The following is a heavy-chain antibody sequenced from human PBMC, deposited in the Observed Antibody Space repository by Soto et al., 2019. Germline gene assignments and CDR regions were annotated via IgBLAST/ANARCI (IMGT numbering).Heavy chain of an antibody. Sequence: GASVKVSCKASGDTFSFYSINWVRQAPGQGLEWMGWISAYNGNTNYAQKLQGRVTMTTDTSTSTAYMELRSLRSDDTAVYYCARGGIAVAGRGEWFDPWGQGTLVTVSS. CDR3: ARGGIAVAGRGEWFDP. J-gene: IGHJ5*02. CDR1: GDTFSFYS. D-gene: IGHD6-19*01. V-gene: IGHV1-18*01. CDR2: ISAYNGNT.